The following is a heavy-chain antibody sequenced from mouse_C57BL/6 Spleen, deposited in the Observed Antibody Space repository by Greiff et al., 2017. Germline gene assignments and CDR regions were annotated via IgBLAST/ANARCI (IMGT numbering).Heavy chain of an antibody. CDR1: GYTFTDSY. D-gene: IGHD2-12*01. Sequence: VQLQQSGAELVRPGASVKLSCKASGYTFTDSYINWVKQRPGQGLEWIARIYPGSGNTYYNEKFKGKATLTAEKSSSTAYMQLSSLTSEDSAVXFCAREGDPYEGYYYAFDYWGQGTSVTVSS. CDR2: IYPGSGNT. J-gene: IGHJ4*01. CDR3: AREGDPYEGYYYAFDY. V-gene: IGHV1-76*01.